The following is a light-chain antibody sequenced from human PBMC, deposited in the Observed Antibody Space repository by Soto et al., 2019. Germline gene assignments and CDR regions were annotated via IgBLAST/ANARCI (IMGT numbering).Light chain of an antibody. V-gene: IGLV2-14*03. CDR2: NVY. CDR1: ISDVGAYNF. J-gene: IGLJ1*01. Sequence: QSALTQPASVSGSPGQSITISCTGTISDVGAYNFVSWHQQHPGKAPKLMIYNVYDRPSGISYRFSGSKSGNTASLTISGLQGEDEADYYCSAYTVSRTYVFGTGTKLIVL. CDR3: SAYTVSRTYV.